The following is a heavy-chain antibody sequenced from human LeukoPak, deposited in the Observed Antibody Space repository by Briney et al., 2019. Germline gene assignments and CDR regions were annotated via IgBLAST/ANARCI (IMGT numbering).Heavy chain of an antibody. D-gene: IGHD3-10*01. J-gene: IGHJ4*02. CDR1: GFTFDDYA. CDR3: AKAKGSLLWFGELSLDY. Sequence: GRSLRLSCAASGFTFDDYAMHWVRQAPGKGLEWFSGISCNSGSIGYADSVKGRFTIARDTAKNSLYLQMNRLRAEDMALYYCAKAKGSLLWFGELSLDYWGQGTLVTVSS. CDR2: ISCNSGSI. V-gene: IGHV3-9*03.